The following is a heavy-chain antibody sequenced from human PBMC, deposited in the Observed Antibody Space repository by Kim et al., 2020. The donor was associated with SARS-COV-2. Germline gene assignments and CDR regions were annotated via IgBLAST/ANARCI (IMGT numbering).Heavy chain of an antibody. CDR3: ARTLYGSGSYWGFDP. V-gene: IGHV2-70*01. CDR1: GFSLSTSGMC. CDR2: IDWDDDK. D-gene: IGHD3-10*01. J-gene: IGHJ5*02. Sequence: SGPTLVNPTQTLTLTCTFSGFSLSTSGMCVSWIRQPPGKALEWLALIDWDDDKYYSTSLKTRLTISKDTSKNQVVLTMTNMDPVDTATYYCARTLYGSGSYWGFDPWGQGTLVTVSS.